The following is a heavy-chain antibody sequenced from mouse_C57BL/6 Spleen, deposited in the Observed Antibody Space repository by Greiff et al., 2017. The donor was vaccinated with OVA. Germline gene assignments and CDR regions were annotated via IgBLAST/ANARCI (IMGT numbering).Heavy chain of an antibody. Sequence: EVQLQESGPGLVKPSQSLSLTCSVTGYSITSGYYWNWIRQFPGNKLEWMGYISYDGSNNYNPSLKNRISITRDTSKNQFFLKLNSVTTEDTATYYCARDKPASFAYWGQGTLVTVSA. J-gene: IGHJ3*01. CDR2: ISYDGSN. CDR3: ARDKPASFAY. V-gene: IGHV3-6*01. D-gene: IGHD6-1*01. CDR1: GYSITSGYY.